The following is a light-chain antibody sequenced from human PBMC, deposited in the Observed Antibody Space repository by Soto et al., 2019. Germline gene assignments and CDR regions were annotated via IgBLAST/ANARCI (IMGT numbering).Light chain of an antibody. V-gene: IGKV1-12*01. CDR1: QGIGNW. CDR3: QHANTFPLT. Sequence: DIQMTQSPSSVSASVGDRVTITCRASQGIGNWLAWYQQKPGKAPNLLIYGASSLQNGVPSRLSGSGSGTDFTLTISSLQPEDFATYYCQHANTFPLTFGGGTKVDIK. CDR2: GAS. J-gene: IGKJ4*01.